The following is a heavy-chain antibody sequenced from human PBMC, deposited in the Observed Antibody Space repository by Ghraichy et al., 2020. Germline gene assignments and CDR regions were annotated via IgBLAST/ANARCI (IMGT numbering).Heavy chain of an antibody. CDR3: AKNYYFDS. CDR2: ISVSYGST. CDR1: GFTFSSYA. Sequence: GGSLRLSCAASGFTFSSYAMSWVRQVPGKGLEWVSSISVSYGSTYYADSAEGRFTISRDNSKNTLSLQMNSLRAEDTAIYYCAKNYYFDSWGRGTLVTVSS. J-gene: IGHJ4*02. V-gene: IGHV3-23*01.